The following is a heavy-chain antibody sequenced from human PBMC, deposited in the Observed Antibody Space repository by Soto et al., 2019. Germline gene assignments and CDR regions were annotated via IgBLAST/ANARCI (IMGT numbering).Heavy chain of an antibody. J-gene: IGHJ6*02. D-gene: IGHD4-4*01. CDR3: AKDSLQDYYYGMDV. V-gene: IGHV3-23*01. Sequence: PGGPLRHPCAASGLNFSIYAMSCLSQAPGKGLEWASATSGSGGSTYYADSVKGRFTISRDNSKNTLYLQMNSLRAEDTAVYYYAKDSLQDYYYGMDVWGQGTTVTVSS. CDR2: TSGSGGST. CDR1: GLNFSIYA.